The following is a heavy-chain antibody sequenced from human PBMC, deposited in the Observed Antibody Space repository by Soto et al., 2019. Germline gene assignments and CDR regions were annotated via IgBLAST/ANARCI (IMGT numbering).Heavy chain of an antibody. CDR3: AKDVGFQQHLFVFDL. J-gene: IGHJ4*02. CDR1: GGTFTDYA. D-gene: IGHD3-10*02. Sequence: SVKVSCKASGGTFTDYAFSWVRQAPGQGLEWMGGIIPIFRSSNFAQKFQGRLTIFADASAGTAYMELSSLRSDDTAIYYCAKDVGFQQHLFVFDLWGQGTLVTVYS. CDR2: IIPIFRSS. V-gene: IGHV1-69*13.